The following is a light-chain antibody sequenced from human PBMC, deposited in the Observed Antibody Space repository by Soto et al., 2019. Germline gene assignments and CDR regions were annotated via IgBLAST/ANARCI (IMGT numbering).Light chain of an antibody. CDR3: QKYNSAPLT. V-gene: IGKV1-27*01. CDR2: AAS. J-gene: IGKJ4*01. Sequence: DIQMTQSPSSLSASVVDRVTITCLASQGIINYLAWYQQKPGKVPKLLIYAASTLQSGVPSRFSGSGSATDFTLTISSLQPEDVATYYCQKYNSAPLTCGGGTKVDIK. CDR1: QGIINY.